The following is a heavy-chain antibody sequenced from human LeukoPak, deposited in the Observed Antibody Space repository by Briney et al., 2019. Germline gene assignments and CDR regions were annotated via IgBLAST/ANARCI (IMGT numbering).Heavy chain of an antibody. CDR2: IYSGGSA. CDR3: AISPSVAPLAFDY. D-gene: IGHD5-12*01. CDR1: GITVIRDY. V-gene: IGHV3-66*01. J-gene: IGHJ4*02. Sequence: PGGTLRLTCAGYGITVIRDYMIWVRQAPGKGLLWVSLIYSGGSAYYADSVKGRFTISRDNSKNTLDLQMNSLRAEDTAVYYCAISPSVAPLAFDYWGQGTVVTVSS.